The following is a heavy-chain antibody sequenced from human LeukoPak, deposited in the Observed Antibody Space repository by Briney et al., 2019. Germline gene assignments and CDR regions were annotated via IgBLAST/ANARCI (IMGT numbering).Heavy chain of an antibody. CDR3: AREEVTYGYMDV. D-gene: IGHD2/OR15-2a*01. CDR2: INHSGST. Sequence: SETLSLTCAVYGGSFSGYYWSWIRQPPGKGLEWIGEINHSGSTNYNPSLKSRVTMSVDTSKNQFSLKLSSVTAADTAVYYCAREEVTYGYMDVWGKGTTVTVSS. V-gene: IGHV4-34*01. J-gene: IGHJ6*03. CDR1: GGSFSGYY.